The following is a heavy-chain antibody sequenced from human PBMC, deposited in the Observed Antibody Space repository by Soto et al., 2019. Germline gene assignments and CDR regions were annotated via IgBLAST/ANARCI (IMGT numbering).Heavy chain of an antibody. V-gene: IGHV3-30*18. CDR1: EFNFKNYA. D-gene: IGHD4-17*01. CDR3: VKSAHPATGTLYYFDY. Sequence: QVQLVESGGGVVQPGRSLRLSCAASEFNFKNYAMHWVRQAPGKGLEWVTLISEDGSKKYFAESVKGRFTVSRDNSKNTVFLQMNSLKTEDTAVYYCVKSAHPATGTLYYFDYWGQGTLVTVSS. CDR2: ISEDGSKK. J-gene: IGHJ4*02.